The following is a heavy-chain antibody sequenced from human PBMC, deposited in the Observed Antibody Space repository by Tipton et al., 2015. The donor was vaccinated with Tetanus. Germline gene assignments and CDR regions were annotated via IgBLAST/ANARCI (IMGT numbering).Heavy chain of an antibody. Sequence: SLRLSCAATGFTFNIFGMSWVRQAPGKGLEWVAVISNDGSNKYYADSVKGRLTISRDDSKETVYLQMSSLRAEDTAVYYCAKLDYGDYGRYYYYEMDVWGQGTTVTVSS. CDR1: GFTFNIFG. CDR3: AKLDYGDYGRYYYYEMDV. V-gene: IGHV3-30*18. D-gene: IGHD4-17*01. J-gene: IGHJ6*02. CDR2: ISNDGSNK.